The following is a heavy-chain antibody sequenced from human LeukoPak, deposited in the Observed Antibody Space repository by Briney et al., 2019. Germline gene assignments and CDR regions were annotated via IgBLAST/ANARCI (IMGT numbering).Heavy chain of an antibody. CDR3: AKDSPVYYGSSYYYYGMDV. CDR2: ISGSGGST. V-gene: IGHV3-23*01. CDR1: GFTFSSYD. D-gene: IGHD3-10*01. Sequence: PGGSLRLSCAASGFTFSSYDMSWVRQAPGKGLEWVSAISGSGGSTYYADSVKGRFTISRDNSKNTLYLQMNSLRAEDTAVYYCAKDSPVYYGSSYYYYGMDVWGQGTTVTVSS. J-gene: IGHJ6*02.